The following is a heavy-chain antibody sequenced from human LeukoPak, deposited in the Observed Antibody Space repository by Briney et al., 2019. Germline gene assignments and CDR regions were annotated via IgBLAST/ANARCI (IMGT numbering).Heavy chain of an antibody. CDR2: MNPNSGNT. Sequence: ASVKVSCKASGYTFTSYDINWVRQATGQGLEWMGWMNPNSGNTGYAQKFQGGVTMTRNTYISTAYMELSSLRSEDTAVYYCARGQVYSSSWGDYYYGMDVWGQGTTVTVSS. V-gene: IGHV1-8*01. CDR3: ARGQVYSSSWGDYYYGMDV. J-gene: IGHJ6*02. CDR1: GYTFTSYD. D-gene: IGHD6-13*01.